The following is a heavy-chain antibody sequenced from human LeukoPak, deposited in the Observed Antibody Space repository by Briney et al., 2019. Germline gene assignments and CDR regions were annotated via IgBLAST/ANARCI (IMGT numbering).Heavy chain of an antibody. CDR1: GESFSGYY. CDR3: ARAHYDILTGYYHDAFDI. J-gene: IGHJ3*02. Sequence: PSETLSLTCAVYGESFSGYYWSWIRQPPGKGLEWIGEINHSGSTNYNPSLKSRVTISVDTSKNQFSLNLSTVTAADTAVYYCARAHYDILTGYYHDAFDIWGQGTMVTVSS. CDR2: INHSGST. D-gene: IGHD3-9*01. V-gene: IGHV4-34*01.